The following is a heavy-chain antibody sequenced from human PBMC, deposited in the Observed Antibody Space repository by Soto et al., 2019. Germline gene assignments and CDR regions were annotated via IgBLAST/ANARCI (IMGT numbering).Heavy chain of an antibody. J-gene: IGHJ6*02. CDR2: IYYSGST. CDR3: ARAPRTGGLYDILTGYYIPGMDV. D-gene: IGHD3-9*01. CDR1: GGSISSSSYY. V-gene: IGHV4-61*01. Sequence: SETLSLTCTVSGGSISSSSYYWSWIRQPPGKGLEWIGYIYYSGSTNYNPSLKSRVTISVDTSKNQFSLKLSSVTAADTAVYYCARAPRTGGLYDILTGYYIPGMDVWGQGTTVTVSS.